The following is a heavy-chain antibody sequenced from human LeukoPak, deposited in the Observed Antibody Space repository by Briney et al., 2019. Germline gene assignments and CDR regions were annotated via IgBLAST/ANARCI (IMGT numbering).Heavy chain of an antibody. D-gene: IGHD3-22*01. Sequence: PGRSLRLSCAASGFTFDDYAMHWVRQAPGKGLEWVSGISWNSGSIGYADSVKGRFTISRDNAKNSLYLQMNSLRAEDTALYYCAKDGASSGYYYGGFSDYWGQGTLVTVSS. V-gene: IGHV3-9*01. CDR3: AKDGASSGYYYGGFSDY. CDR1: GFTFDDYA. CDR2: ISWNSGSI. J-gene: IGHJ4*02.